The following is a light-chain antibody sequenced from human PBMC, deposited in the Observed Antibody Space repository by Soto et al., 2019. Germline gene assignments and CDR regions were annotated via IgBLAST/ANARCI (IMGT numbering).Light chain of an antibody. CDR2: EVN. CDR3: SSYAGSNNFV. CDR1: SSDVGGYNY. J-gene: IGLJ7*01. Sequence: QSALTQPPSASGSPGQSVTISCTGTSSDVGGYNYVSWYQQHPDKAPKLMIYEVNKRPSGVPDRFSGSKSGNTASLTVSGLQAEDEADYYCSSYAGSNNFVFGPGTQLTVL. V-gene: IGLV2-8*01.